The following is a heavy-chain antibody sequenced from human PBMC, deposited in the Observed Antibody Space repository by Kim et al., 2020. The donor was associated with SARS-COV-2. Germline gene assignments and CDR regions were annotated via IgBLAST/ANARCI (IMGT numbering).Heavy chain of an antibody. J-gene: IGHJ6*02. CDR3: ARDRFGSQSYGYSGMDV. Sequence: GGSLRLSCAASGFTFSSYWMSWVRQAPGKGLEWVANIKHDGNVIYSVDSVKGRFIISRDNAKNSLYLQMNSLRAEDTAVYYCARDRFGSQSYGYSGMDVWGQGTTVTVSS. CDR1: GFTFSSYW. CDR2: IKHDGNVI. D-gene: IGHD5-18*01. V-gene: IGHV3-7*03.